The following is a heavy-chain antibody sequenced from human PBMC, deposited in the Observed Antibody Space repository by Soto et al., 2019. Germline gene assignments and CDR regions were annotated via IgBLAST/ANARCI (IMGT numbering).Heavy chain of an antibody. CDR3: AKDLVTMVRGVIIAYYYYYGMDV. Sequence: GSLGLACAASGFTFSSYGMHGVRQAPGKGLEWVAVISYDGSNKYYADSVKGRFTISRDNSKNTLYLQMNSLRAEDTAVYYCAKDLVTMVRGVIIAYYYYYGMDVWGQGTTVNVSS. CDR2: ISYDGSNK. CDR1: GFTFSSYG. J-gene: IGHJ6*02. D-gene: IGHD3-10*01. V-gene: IGHV3-30*18.